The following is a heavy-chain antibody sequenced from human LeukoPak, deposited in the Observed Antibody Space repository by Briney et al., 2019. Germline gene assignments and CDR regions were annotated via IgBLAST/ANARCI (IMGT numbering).Heavy chain of an antibody. CDR1: GFTFSSYN. CDR3: ARPVDYGLAYDAFDI. CDR2: ISSSSGYI. J-gene: IGHJ3*02. D-gene: IGHD4-17*01. V-gene: IGHV3-21*01. Sequence: GGSLRLSCAASGFTFSSYNMNWVRQAPGKGLEWVSSISSSSGYIYYADSVMGRFTISRDNAKNSLYLQMNSLRAEDTAVYYCARPVDYGLAYDAFDIWGQGTMVTVSS.